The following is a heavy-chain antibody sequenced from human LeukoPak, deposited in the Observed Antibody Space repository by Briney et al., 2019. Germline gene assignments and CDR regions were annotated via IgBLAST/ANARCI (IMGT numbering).Heavy chain of an antibody. CDR1: GFTFSSYG. Sequence: GGSLRLSCAASGFTFSSYGMHWVRQAPGKGLEWVAVISYDGSNKYYADSVKGRFTISRDNAKNSLYLQMNSLRAEDTALYYCAKDIAAAGPSYFDYWGQGTLVTVSS. CDR3: AKDIAAAGPSYFDY. V-gene: IGHV3-30*18. D-gene: IGHD6-13*01. J-gene: IGHJ4*02. CDR2: ISYDGSNK.